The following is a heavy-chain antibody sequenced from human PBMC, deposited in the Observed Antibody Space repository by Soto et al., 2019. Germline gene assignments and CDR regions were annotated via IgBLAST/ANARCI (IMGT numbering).Heavy chain of an antibody. CDR1: GGSISSGDYY. Sequence: QVQLQESGPGLVKPSQTLSLTCTVSGGSISSGDYYWSWIRQPPGKGLEWIGYIYYSGSTYYNPSHKSRVTISVDSSKNQFSLKLSSVPAADTAVYYWARDETNFGGSRGFDPWGQGTLVTVSS. D-gene: IGHD2-15*01. V-gene: IGHV4-30-4*01. CDR2: IYYSGST. CDR3: ARDETNFGGSRGFDP. J-gene: IGHJ5*02.